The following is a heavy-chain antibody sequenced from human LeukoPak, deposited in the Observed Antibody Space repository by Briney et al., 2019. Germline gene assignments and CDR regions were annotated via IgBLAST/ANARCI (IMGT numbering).Heavy chain of an antibody. V-gene: IGHV3-21*01. D-gene: IGHD4-17*01. J-gene: IGHJ4*02. CDR2: ISSSSTYI. CDR3: SSTRITVTTRSCDY. Sequence: PGGSLSLSCAPSGFTFSTYNMNWVRQAPGEGLEWVSSISSSSTYIYYADSVKGRFTISRDNAKNSLYLLINSLRAEDTAVYYGSSTRITVTTRSCDYWGQGTLVTVSS. CDR1: GFTFSTYN.